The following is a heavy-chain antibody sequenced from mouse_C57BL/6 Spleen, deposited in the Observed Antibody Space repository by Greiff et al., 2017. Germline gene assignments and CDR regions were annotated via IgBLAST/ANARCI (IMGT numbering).Heavy chain of an antibody. Sequence: VQLQQPGAELVMPGASVKLSCKASGYTFTSYWMHWVKQRPGQGLEWIGEIDPSDSYTNYNQKFKGKSTLTVDKSSSTAYMQLSSLTSEDSAVYYCARGGRHYAMDYWGQGTSVTVSS. CDR1: GYTFTSYW. CDR2: IDPSDSYT. CDR3: ARGGRHYAMDY. J-gene: IGHJ4*01. V-gene: IGHV1-69*01.